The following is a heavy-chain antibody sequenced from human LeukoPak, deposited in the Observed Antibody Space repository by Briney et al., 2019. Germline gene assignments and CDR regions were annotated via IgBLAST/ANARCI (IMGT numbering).Heavy chain of an antibody. Sequence: PGGSLRLSCAASGFTFSTYAMSWVRQAPGKGLEWVSAISGSGDGTYYADSVKGRFTISRDNSKNTLYLQMNSLRAEDTAVYYCAKDSSSVYYRFVDWGQGTLVTVSS. J-gene: IGHJ4*02. D-gene: IGHD3-22*01. CDR3: AKDSSSVYYRFVD. V-gene: IGHV3-23*01. CDR1: GFTFSTYA. CDR2: ISGSGDGT.